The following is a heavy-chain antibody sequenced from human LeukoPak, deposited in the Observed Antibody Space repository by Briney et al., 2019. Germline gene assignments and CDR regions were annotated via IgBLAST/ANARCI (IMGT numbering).Heavy chain of an antibody. Sequence: GGSLRLSCAASGFTFSTYNMNWVRQAPGKGLEWVSSISSGSSYIDYADSVKGRFTLSRDNAKNSLYLQMNSLRAGDTAVYYCAELGITMIGGVWGKGTTVTISS. V-gene: IGHV3-21*01. CDR3: AELGITMIGGV. CDR2: ISSGSSYI. CDR1: GFTFSTYN. D-gene: IGHD3-10*02. J-gene: IGHJ6*04.